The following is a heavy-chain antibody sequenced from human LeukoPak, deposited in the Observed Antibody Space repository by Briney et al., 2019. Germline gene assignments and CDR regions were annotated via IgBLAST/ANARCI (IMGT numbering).Heavy chain of an antibody. V-gene: IGHV3-33*01. D-gene: IGHD3-22*01. Sequence: PGGSLRLSCAASGFTFSSYGMHWVRHAPGKGLELVAVIWYDGSNKYYADSVKGRFTISRDNSKNTLYLQMNSLRAEDTAVYYCARGTYYYDSSGYPTDYWGQGTLVTVSS. CDR3: ARGTYYYDSSGYPTDY. CDR1: GFTFSSYG. CDR2: IWYDGSNK. J-gene: IGHJ4*02.